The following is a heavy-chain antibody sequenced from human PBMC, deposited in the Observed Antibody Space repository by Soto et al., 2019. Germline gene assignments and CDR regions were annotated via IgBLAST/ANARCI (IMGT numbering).Heavy chain of an antibody. Sequence: SETLSLTXTVSGGSISSSSYYWGWIRQPPGKGLEWIGSIYYSGSTYYNPSLKSRVTISVDTSKNQFSLKLSSVTAADTAVYYCARFAYGSGSYYGYYYGMDVWGQGTTVTVSS. CDR3: ARFAYGSGSYYGYYYGMDV. CDR2: IYYSGST. V-gene: IGHV4-39*01. CDR1: GGSISSSSYY. J-gene: IGHJ6*02. D-gene: IGHD3-10*01.